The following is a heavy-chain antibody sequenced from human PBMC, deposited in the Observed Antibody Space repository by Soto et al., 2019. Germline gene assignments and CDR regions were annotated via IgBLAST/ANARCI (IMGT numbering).Heavy chain of an antibody. Sequence: SSETLSLTCAVSGGSISSGDFSWSWIRQPPGKGLEWIGYISQTGTPNYNPSLKSRVTISVDTSKNQFSLKLSSVTAADTAVYYCARDQNRGLPYSSGWNPVVLYGMDVWGQGTTVTVSS. D-gene: IGHD6-19*01. V-gene: IGHV4-30-2*01. CDR2: ISQTGTP. J-gene: IGHJ6*02. CDR1: GGSISSGDFS. CDR3: ARDQNRGLPYSSGWNPVVLYGMDV.